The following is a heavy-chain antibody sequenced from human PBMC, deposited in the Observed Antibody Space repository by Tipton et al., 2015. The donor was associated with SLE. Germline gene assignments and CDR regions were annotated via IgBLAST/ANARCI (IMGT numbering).Heavy chain of an antibody. CDR2: ISYDGSNK. CDR3: AKDGSGTSVLTFDY. J-gene: IGHJ4*02. Sequence: SLRLPCAASGFTFSSYGMHWVRQAPGKGLEWVAVISYDGSNKYYADSVKGRFTISRDNSKNTLYLQMNSLRAEDTAVYYCAKDGSGTSVLTFDYWGQGTLVTVSS. CDR1: GFTFSSYG. V-gene: IGHV3-30*18. D-gene: IGHD1-26*01.